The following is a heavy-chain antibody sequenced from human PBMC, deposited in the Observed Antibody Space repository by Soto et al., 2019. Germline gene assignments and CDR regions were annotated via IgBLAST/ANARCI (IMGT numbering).Heavy chain of an antibody. CDR3: ASDRDPCGGNYYFDY. CDR1: GFTFSSYW. Sequence: GESLKISCAASGFTFSSYWMSWVRQAPGKGLEWEANIKQDGNEKYYVDSVKGRFTISRDNAKNSLYLQMNSLRAEDTAVYYCASDRDPCGGNYYFDYWGQGTLVTFSS. V-gene: IGHV3-7*01. J-gene: IGHJ4*02. CDR2: IKQDGNEK. D-gene: IGHD2-21*02.